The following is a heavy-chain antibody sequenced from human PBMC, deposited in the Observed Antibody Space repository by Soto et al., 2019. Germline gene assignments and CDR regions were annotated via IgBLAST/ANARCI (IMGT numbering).Heavy chain of an antibody. CDR2: IGGNSGSI. Sequence: EVQLVESGGGLFQPGRSLRLSCAASGFTFDDYAMHWVRQAPGKGLEWVSGIGGNSGSIGYADSVKGRFTISRDNAKNSLYLQMNSLRAEDTALYYCAKAQGDRSAAAGDDYYYYGMDVWGQGTTVTVSS. CDR1: GFTFDDYA. V-gene: IGHV3-9*01. D-gene: IGHD6-13*01. CDR3: AKAQGDRSAAAGDDYYYYGMDV. J-gene: IGHJ6*02.